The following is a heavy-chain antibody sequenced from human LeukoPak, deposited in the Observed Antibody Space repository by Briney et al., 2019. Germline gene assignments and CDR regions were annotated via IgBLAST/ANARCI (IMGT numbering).Heavy chain of an antibody. J-gene: IGHJ4*02. D-gene: IGHD6-19*01. CDR3: AEGGWLDD. Sequence: PGGSLRLSCAASGFNFNKYDMTWARQAPGKGLEWVSTITGRSDKTYYTDSVKGRFVTSRDNSKDTLYLQMNSLRAEDTALYYFAEGGWLDDLGQGALVTVSS. V-gene: IGHV3-23*01. CDR1: GFNFNKYD. CDR2: ITGRSDKT.